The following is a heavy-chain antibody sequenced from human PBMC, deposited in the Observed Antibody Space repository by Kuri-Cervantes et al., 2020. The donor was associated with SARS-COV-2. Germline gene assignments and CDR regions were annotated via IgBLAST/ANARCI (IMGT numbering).Heavy chain of an antibody. V-gene: IGHV3-53*01. CDR3: VKVHYDFWSGYYAFDYYNGMDV. J-gene: IGHJ6*02. CDR2: IYSGGST. Sequence: GESLKISCAASGFTVSSNYMSWVRQAPGKGLEWVSVIYSGGSTYYADSVKGRFTISRDNSKNTLYLQMNSLRAEDTAVYYCVKVHYDFWSGYYAFDYYNGMDVWGQGTTVTVSS. CDR1: GFTVSSNY. D-gene: IGHD3-3*01.